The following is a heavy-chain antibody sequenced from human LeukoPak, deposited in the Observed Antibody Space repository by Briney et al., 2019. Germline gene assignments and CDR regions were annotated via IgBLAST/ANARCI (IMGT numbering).Heavy chain of an antibody. D-gene: IGHD3-16*02. V-gene: IGHV3-30*18. CDR2: ISYDGSNK. J-gene: IGHJ4*02. CDR3: ANTRAAYYDCVWGSYRYEVNY. CDR1: GFTFSSYG. Sequence: TGGSLRLSCAASGFTFSSYGMHWVRQAPGKGLEWVAVISYDGSNKYYADSVKGRFTISRDNSKNTLYLQMNSLRAEDTAVYYCANTRAAYYDCVWGSYRYEVNYWGQGTLVTVSS.